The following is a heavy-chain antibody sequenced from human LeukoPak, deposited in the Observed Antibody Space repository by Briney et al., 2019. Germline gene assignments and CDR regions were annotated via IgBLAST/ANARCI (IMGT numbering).Heavy chain of an antibody. CDR2: ISGSGCST. Sequence: GGSLRLSCAASGFTFSSYAMSWVRQAPGKGLEWVSAISGSGCSTYYADSVKGRFTISRDNSKNTLYLQMNSLRAEDTAVYYCAKRYSSGWYYFDYWGQGTLVTVSS. CDR1: GFTFSSYA. J-gene: IGHJ4*02. CDR3: AKRYSSGWYYFDY. D-gene: IGHD6-19*01. V-gene: IGHV3-23*01.